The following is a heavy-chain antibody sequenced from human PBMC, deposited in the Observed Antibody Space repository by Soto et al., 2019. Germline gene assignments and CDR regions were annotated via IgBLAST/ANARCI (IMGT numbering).Heavy chain of an antibody. Sequence: GESLKISCKGPGYSFTSYWIGWVRQMPGKGLEWMGIIYPGDSDTRYSPSFQGQVTIPADKSISTAYLQWSSLKASDTAMYYCARHGEMATTYPNYYYYGMDVWGQGTTVTVSS. CDR2: IYPGDSDT. CDR3: ARHGEMATTYPNYYYYGMDV. CDR1: GYSFTSYW. D-gene: IGHD5-12*01. V-gene: IGHV5-51*01. J-gene: IGHJ6*02.